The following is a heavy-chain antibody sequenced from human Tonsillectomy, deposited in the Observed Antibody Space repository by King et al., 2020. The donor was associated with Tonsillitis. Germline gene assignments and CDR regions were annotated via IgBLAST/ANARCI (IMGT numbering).Heavy chain of an antibody. D-gene: IGHD3-16*02. CDR1: GGSFSDYF. V-gene: IGHV4-34*01. CDR2: INRSVGT. CDR3: ARVHYDYVWGSYRYADY. J-gene: IGHJ4*02. Sequence: VQLQQWGAGLLKPSETLSLTCAVYGGSFSDYFWSWIRQPPGKGLEWIGEINRSVGTDYTPSLKSRVTISGDTSKNQFSLRLSSVTAADTAVYYCARVHYDYVWGSYRYADYWGQGTLVTVSS.